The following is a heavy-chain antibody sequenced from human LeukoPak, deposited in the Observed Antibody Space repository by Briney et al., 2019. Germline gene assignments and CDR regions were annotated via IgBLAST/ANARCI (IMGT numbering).Heavy chain of an antibody. Sequence: GGSLRLSCAASGFTFSSYGMHWVRQAPGKGLEWVAFIRYDGSNKYYADSVKGRFTISRDNSKNTLYLQMNSLRAEDTAVYYCARPTGGYCSSTSCHDDAFDIWGQGTMVTVSS. CDR3: ARPTGGYCSSTSCHDDAFDI. CDR1: GFTFSSYG. J-gene: IGHJ3*02. D-gene: IGHD2-2*01. V-gene: IGHV3-30*02. CDR2: IRYDGSNK.